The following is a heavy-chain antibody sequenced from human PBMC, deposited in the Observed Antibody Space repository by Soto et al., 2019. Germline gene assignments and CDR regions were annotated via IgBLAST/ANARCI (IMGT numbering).Heavy chain of an antibody. D-gene: IGHD2-2*01. J-gene: IGHJ6*02. V-gene: IGHV5-51*01. CDR2: IYPGDSDT. CDR3: ARHGGAIVVVPAAYTYYYGMDV. CDR1: GYSFTSYW. Sequence: GESLKISCKGSGYSFTSYWIGWVRQMPGKGLEWMGIIYPGDSDTRYSPSFQGQVTISADKSISTAYLQWSSLKASDTAMYYCARHGGAIVVVPAAYTYYYGMDVWGQGTTVTVSS.